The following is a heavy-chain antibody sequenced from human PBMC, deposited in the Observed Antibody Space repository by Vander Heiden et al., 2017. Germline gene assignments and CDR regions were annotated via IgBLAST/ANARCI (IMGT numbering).Heavy chain of an antibody. V-gene: IGHV3-23*01. CDR2: ISGGGDDT. Sequence: EVQLLESGGGLEPPGGSLRLSCAASGFTFSHYAMSWVRQAPGKGLEWVAGISGGGDDTYYVDSVKGRFTISRDNSKNTFYLQMNSLGAEDTATYYCAKKAVTMDSWGQGILVTVSS. D-gene: IGHD4-17*01. J-gene: IGHJ4*02. CDR3: AKKAVTMDS. CDR1: GFTFSHYA.